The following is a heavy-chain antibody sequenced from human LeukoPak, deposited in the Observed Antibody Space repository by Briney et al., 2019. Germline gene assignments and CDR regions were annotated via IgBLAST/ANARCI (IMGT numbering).Heavy chain of an antibody. J-gene: IGHJ4*02. CDR2: INPNSGGT. CDR3: ARLYSGSYSLDY. D-gene: IGHD1-26*01. Sequence: VASVKVSCKASGYTFTGYYMHWVRQAPGQGLEWMGWINPNSGGTNYAQKFQGWVTMTRDTSISTAYMELSRLRSDVTAVYYCARLYSGSYSLDYWGQGTLVTVSS. CDR1: GYTFTGYY. V-gene: IGHV1-2*04.